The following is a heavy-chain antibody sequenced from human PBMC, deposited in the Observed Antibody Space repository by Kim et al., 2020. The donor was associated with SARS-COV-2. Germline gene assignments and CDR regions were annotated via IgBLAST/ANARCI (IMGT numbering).Heavy chain of an antibody. V-gene: IGHV4-39*01. J-gene: IGHJ4*02. CDR2: IYYSGST. Sequence: SETLSLTCTVSGGSISSSSYYWGWIRQPPGKGLEWIGRIYYSGSTYYNPSLKSRVTISVDTSKNQFSLKLSSVTAADTAVYYCARPRYSSSWYLLDYFDYWGQGTLVTVSS. D-gene: IGHD6-13*01. CDR1: GGSISSSSYY. CDR3: ARPRYSSSWYLLDYFDY.